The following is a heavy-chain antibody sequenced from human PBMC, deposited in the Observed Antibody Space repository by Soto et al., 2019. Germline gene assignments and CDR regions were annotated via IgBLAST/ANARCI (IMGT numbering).Heavy chain of an antibody. D-gene: IGHD2-21*02. Sequence: GGSLRLSCATSGFTFSSFSMNWVRQAPGKGLEWVSYISSSSSTIYYADSVKGRFTISRDNAKNSLYLQMNSLRDEDTAVYYCARDHEGSLVTPNWFDPWGQGTLVTVSS. CDR3: ARDHEGSLVTPNWFDP. J-gene: IGHJ5*02. CDR2: ISSSSSTI. CDR1: GFTFSSFS. V-gene: IGHV3-48*02.